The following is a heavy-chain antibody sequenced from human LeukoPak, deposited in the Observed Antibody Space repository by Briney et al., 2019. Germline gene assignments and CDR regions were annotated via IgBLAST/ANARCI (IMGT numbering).Heavy chain of an antibody. J-gene: IGHJ3*02. CDR1: GGSISGSS. CDR3: AGGIFGVVINAFHI. CDR2: IPYSGST. D-gene: IGHD3-3*01. V-gene: IGHV4-59*01. Sequence: PSETLSLICTVSGGSISGSSWSWIRQPPRKGLEWIGHIPYSGSTNYNPSLESRVTISVDTSKNQFSLKLTSVTAADTAVYYCAGGIFGVVINAFHIWGQGTMVTVSS.